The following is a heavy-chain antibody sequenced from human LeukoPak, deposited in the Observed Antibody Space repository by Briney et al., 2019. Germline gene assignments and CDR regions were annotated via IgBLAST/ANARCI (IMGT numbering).Heavy chain of an antibody. D-gene: IGHD2-15*01. CDR3: ARSRRGCSGGNCYSLTGDFDY. J-gene: IGHJ4*02. CDR2: IYYSGST. Sequence: SETLSLTCTVSGDSISSYYWSWIRQPPGKGLEWIGYIYYSGSTNYNPSLKSRVTISVDKSKNQFSLKLSSVTAADTAVYYCARSRRGCSGGNCYSLTGDFDYWGQGTLVTVSS. CDR1: GDSISSYY. V-gene: IGHV4-59*12.